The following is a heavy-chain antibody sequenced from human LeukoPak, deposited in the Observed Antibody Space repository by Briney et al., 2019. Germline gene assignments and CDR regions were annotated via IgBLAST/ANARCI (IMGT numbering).Heavy chain of an antibody. V-gene: IGHV3-30*02. Sequence: GGSLRLSCAASGFTFSSYGMHWVRQAPGKGLEWVAFIRYDGSNKYYADSVKGRFTISRDNSKITLYLQMNSLRAEDTAVYYCAKDREMATIIDYWGQGTLVTVSS. J-gene: IGHJ4*02. CDR2: IRYDGSNK. CDR1: GFTFSSYG. D-gene: IGHD5-24*01. CDR3: AKDREMATIIDY.